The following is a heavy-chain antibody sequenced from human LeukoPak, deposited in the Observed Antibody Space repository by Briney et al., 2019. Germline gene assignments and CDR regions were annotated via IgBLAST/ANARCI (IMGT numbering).Heavy chain of an antibody. V-gene: IGHV3-7*01. J-gene: IGHJ4*02. CDR2: IRQDGSDK. D-gene: IGHD2-15*01. CDR1: GFTFSSNW. Sequence: GGSLRLSCAASGFTFSSNWMSWVRQAPGKGREGVANIRQDGSDKYYMDSVKGRFTISRDNAKNSLSLQMNSLRVEDTAVYYCARDRDCGDGGCYPHFDYWGQGVRVTVSS. CDR3: ARDRDCGDGGCYPHFDY.